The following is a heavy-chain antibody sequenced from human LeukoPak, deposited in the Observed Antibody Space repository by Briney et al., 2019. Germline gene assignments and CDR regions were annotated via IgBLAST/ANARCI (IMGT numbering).Heavy chain of an antibody. D-gene: IGHD3-22*01. CDR3: AKDLSGDYDSSGYPVPDY. CDR1: GFTFSSYG. CDR2: ISYDGSNK. V-gene: IGHV3-30*18. J-gene: IGHJ4*02. Sequence: GRSLRLSCAASGFTFSSYGMHWVRQAPGKGLEGVAVISYDGSNKYYADSVKGRFTISRDNSKNTLYLQMNSLRAEDTAVYYCAKDLSGDYDSSGYPVPDYWGQGTLVTVSS.